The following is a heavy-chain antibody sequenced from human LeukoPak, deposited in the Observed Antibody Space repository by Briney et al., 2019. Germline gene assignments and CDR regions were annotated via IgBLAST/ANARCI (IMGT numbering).Heavy chain of an antibody. D-gene: IGHD6-19*01. CDR1: GFTFSSYW. Sequence: GGSLRLSCAASGFTFSSYWMSWVRQAPGKGLEWVANIKQDGSEKYYVDSVKGRFTISRDNAKNSLYLQMNSLRAEDTAIYYCAKRGSGWYLDYWGQGTLVTVSS. V-gene: IGHV3-7*03. J-gene: IGHJ4*02. CDR2: IKQDGSEK. CDR3: AKRGSGWYLDY.